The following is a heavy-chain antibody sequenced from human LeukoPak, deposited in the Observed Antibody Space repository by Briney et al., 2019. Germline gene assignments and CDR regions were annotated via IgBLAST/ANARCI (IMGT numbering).Heavy chain of an antibody. V-gene: IGHV3-11*04. CDR1: GFTFSDYY. CDR2: ISSSSSTI. Sequence: GGSLRLSCAASGFTFSDYYMSWIRQAPGKGLEWVSYISSSSSTIYYADSVKGRFTISRDNAKNSLYLQMNSLRAEDTAVYYCARGDDSSGFGVIANDAFDIWGQGTMVTVSS. J-gene: IGHJ3*02. CDR3: ARGDDSSGFGVIANDAFDI. D-gene: IGHD3-22*01.